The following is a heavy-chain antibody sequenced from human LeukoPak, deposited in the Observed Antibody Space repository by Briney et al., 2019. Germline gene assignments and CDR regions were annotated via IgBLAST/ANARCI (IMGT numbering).Heavy chain of an antibody. D-gene: IGHD1-26*01. J-gene: IGHJ4*02. Sequence: SETLSLTCTVSGGSISGFYWSWIRRPPGEGLEWIGYIFYSGSTNYNPSLKSRVTISVDTSKNQFSLKLSSVTAADTAVYYCARGEWDLLFDYWGQGTLVTVSS. CDR3: ARGEWDLLFDY. CDR1: GGSISGFY. V-gene: IGHV4-59*01. CDR2: IFYSGST.